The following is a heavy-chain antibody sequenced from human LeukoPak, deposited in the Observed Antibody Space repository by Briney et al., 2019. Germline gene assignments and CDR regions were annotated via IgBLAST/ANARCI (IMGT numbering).Heavy chain of an antibody. CDR1: GGSISSSSYY. D-gene: IGHD6-13*01. V-gene: IGHV4-39*07. CDR2: IYYSGST. J-gene: IGHJ6*03. Sequence: PSETLSLTCTVSGGSISSSSYYWGWIRQPPGKGLEWIGSIYYSGSTNYNPSLKSRVTISVDTSKNQFSLKLSSVTAADTAVYYCARGVLSSWYAPYYYYYMDVWGKGTTVTVSS. CDR3: ARGVLSSWYAPYYYYYMDV.